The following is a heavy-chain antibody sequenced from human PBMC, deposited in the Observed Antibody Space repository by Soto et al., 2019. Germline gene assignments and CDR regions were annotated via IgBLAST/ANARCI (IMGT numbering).Heavy chain of an antibody. J-gene: IGHJ4*02. Sequence: EVQLVESGGGLVKPGGSLRLSCAASGFTFSNAWMSWVRQAPGKGLEWVGRIKSKTDGGTTDYAAPVKGRFTISRDDSKNTRYLQMNSLKTEDTAVYYCTAPPIVGATDFDYWGQGTLVTVSS. CDR3: TAPPIVGATDFDY. V-gene: IGHV3-15*01. CDR1: GFTFSNAW. D-gene: IGHD1-26*01. CDR2: IKSKTDGGTT.